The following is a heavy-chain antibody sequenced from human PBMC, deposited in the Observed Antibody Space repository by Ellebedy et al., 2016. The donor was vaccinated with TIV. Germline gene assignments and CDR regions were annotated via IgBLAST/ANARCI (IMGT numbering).Heavy chain of an antibody. CDR1: GYNFSRYW. CDR2: IYPGDSDT. CDR3: ARRTSSQVGSETPVYYGMDV. V-gene: IGHV5-51*01. D-gene: IGHD3-10*01. J-gene: IGHJ6*02. Sequence: GESLKISCKGSGYNFSRYWIGWVRQMPGTGLEWMGIIYPGDSDTRYNPSFQGQVTISADKSLSTAYLQWSSLQASDTAMYYCARRTSSQVGSETPVYYGMDVWGQGTTVTVSS.